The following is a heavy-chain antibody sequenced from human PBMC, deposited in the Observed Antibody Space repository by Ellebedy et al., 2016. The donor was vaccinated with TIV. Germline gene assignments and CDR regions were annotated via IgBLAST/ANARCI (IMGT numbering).Heavy chain of an antibody. CDR2: ISSTSSHI. V-gene: IGHV3-21*01. CDR1: GFTFSSYS. J-gene: IGHJ5*02. CDR3: VRTHYDFWSGYSPNWFDP. D-gene: IGHD3-3*01. Sequence: GGSLRLXXAASGFTFSSYSMNWVRQAPGKGLEWVSFISSTSSHIYYADSVKGRFTISSDNAKNSLYLQMNSLRAEDTAVYYCVRTHYDFWSGYSPNWFDPWGQGTLVTVSS.